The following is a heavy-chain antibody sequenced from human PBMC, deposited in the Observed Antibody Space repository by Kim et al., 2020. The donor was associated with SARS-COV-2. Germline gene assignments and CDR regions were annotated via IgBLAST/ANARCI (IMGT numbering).Heavy chain of an antibody. V-gene: IGHV3-23*01. J-gene: IGHJ4*02. Sequence: TYYAHSMHGQLPISNDNSKNALYLQRSSLEAEDTAVYYCARDLSAAPRHWGQGTLVTVSS. CDR3: ARDLSAAPRH. CDR2: T. D-gene: IGHD2-2*01.